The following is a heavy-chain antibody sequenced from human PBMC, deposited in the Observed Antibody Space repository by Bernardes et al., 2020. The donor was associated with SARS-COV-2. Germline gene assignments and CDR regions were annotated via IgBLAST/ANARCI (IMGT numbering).Heavy chain of an antibody. CDR3: RLGIGDYFDY. CDR2: ISHVGNT. CDR1: GGSISAYY. J-gene: IGHJ4*02. Sequence: DTLSLICAASGGSISAYYWTWIRQSPGKGLEWIGEISHVGNTNYNPTLKSRLTLSLDMSRAHFSLRLTSMTAADTAVYYCRLGIGDYFDYWDQGALVTVSS. V-gene: IGHV4-34*01. D-gene: IGHD1-26*01.